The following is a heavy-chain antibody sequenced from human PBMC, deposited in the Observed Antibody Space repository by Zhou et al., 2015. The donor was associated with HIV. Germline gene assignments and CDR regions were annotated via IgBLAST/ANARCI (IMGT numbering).Heavy chain of an antibody. CDR3: ARDPTQYDFWSGSRGRKYYYYYMDV. CDR1: GGTFSSYA. J-gene: IGHJ6*03. D-gene: IGHD3-3*01. Sequence: QVQLVQSGAEVKKPGSSVKVSCKASGGTFSSYAISWVRQAPGQGLEWMGGIIPIFGTANYAQKFQGRVTITADESTSTAYMELSSLRSEDTAVYYCARDPTQYDFWSGSRGRKYYYYYMDVWGKGPRSPSP. V-gene: IGHV1-69*01. CDR2: IIPIFGTA.